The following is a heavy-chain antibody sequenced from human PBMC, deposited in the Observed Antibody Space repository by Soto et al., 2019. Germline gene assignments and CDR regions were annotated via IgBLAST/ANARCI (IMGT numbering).Heavy chain of an antibody. CDR2: IYYSGST. CDR3: ARGNRWYCSSTSCFDNGMDV. Sequence: SETLSLTCTVSGGSISSGGYYWSWIRQHPGKGLEWIGYIYYSGSTYYNPSLKSRVTISVDTSKNQFSLKLSSVTAADTAVYYCARGNRWYCSSTSCFDNGMDVWGQGTTVTVSS. J-gene: IGHJ6*02. V-gene: IGHV4-31*03. CDR1: GGSISSGGYY. D-gene: IGHD2-2*01.